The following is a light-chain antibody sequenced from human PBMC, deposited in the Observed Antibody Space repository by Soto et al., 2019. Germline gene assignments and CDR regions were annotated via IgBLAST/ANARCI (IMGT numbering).Light chain of an antibody. CDR3: EHSDSYPYT. Sequence: DIQMTQSPSSLSVSVGDRVTITCRASQSIANYLYWYQQKPGKAPKLLVYAASSLQSGVPSRFSGNGSGTDFTITISSLQPEDFATYYCEHSDSYPYTFGQGTKLDIK. CDR2: AAS. CDR1: QSIANY. J-gene: IGKJ2*01. V-gene: IGKV1-39*01.